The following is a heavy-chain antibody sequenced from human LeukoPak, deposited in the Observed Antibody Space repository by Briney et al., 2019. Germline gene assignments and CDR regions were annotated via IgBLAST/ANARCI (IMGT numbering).Heavy chain of an antibody. V-gene: IGHV3-23*01. J-gene: IGHJ4*02. CDR2: ISDRRGDT. CDR1: GFTFSSYA. D-gene: IGHD1-26*01. CDR3: AKGYRGNYDY. Sequence: GGSLRLSCAASGFTFSSYAMTWARQAPGKGLEWVSAISDRRGDTYYGDSVKGRFTISRDNSKNTLYLQMNSLGAEDTAVYYCAKGYRGNYDYWGQGTLVTVSS.